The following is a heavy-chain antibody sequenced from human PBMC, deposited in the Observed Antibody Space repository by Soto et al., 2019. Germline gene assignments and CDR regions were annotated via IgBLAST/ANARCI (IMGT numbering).Heavy chain of an antibody. V-gene: IGHV4-59*08. CDR2: IYYSGST. Sequence: PSETLSLTCIVSGGSISNFYWSWIRQPPGKGLEWIGYIYYSGSTNYNPSLTSRVTISVDTSKNQFSLKLSSVTAADTAVYYCARHRYSYGVYYFDYWGQGTLGTVSS. CDR3: ARHRYSYGVYYFDY. D-gene: IGHD5-18*01. J-gene: IGHJ4*02. CDR1: GGSISNFY.